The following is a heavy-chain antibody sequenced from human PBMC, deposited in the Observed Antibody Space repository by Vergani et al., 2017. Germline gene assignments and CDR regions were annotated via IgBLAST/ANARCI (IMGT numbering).Heavy chain of an antibody. J-gene: IGHJ6*03. CDR1: GGSVTSDH. D-gene: IGHD3-16*02. Sequence: QVQLLESGPGLVKPSETLSLTCSVSGGSVTSDHWSWIRQPPGKGLEWIGYISPTGIAVYNPSLKSRVTISGDTSKNQFSLKVRSVTAADTAVYYCARASLRALVGYYYYMDVWGKGKTVVVSS. CDR3: ARASLRALVGYYYYMDV. V-gene: IGHV4-59*02. CDR2: ISPTGIA.